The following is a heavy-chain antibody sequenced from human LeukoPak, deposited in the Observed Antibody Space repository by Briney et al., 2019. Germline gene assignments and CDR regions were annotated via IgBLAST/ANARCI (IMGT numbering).Heavy chain of an antibody. J-gene: IGHJ4*02. CDR1: GFTFSIYG. D-gene: IGHD3-10*01. CDR2: ISGSGGST. CDR3: AKVPFGELLQNPDFDY. Sequence: GGTLRLSCAVSGFTFSIYGMSWVRQAPGKGLEWVSAISGSGGSTYYADSVKGRFTISRDNSKNTLYLQMNSLRAEDTAVYYCAKVPFGELLQNPDFDYWGQGTLVTVSS. V-gene: IGHV3-23*01.